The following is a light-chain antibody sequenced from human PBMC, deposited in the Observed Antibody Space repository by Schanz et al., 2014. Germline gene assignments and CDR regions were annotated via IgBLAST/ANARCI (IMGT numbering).Light chain of an antibody. J-gene: IGKJ1*01. V-gene: IGKV3-15*01. CDR2: AAS. CDR1: QSIGIN. Sequence: EIVVTQSPATLSGSPGESATLSCRASQSIGINLAWFQQKPGQAPRLLVYAASTRATAIPARFSGSGSGTEFALTISSLQSEDFAVYYCQHYYNWPRTFGQGTKVEIK. CDR3: QHYYNWPRT.